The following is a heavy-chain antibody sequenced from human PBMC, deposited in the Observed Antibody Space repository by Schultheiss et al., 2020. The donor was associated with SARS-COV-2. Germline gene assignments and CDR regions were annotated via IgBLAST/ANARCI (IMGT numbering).Heavy chain of an antibody. J-gene: IGHJ4*02. Sequence: GESLKISCAASGFTFSSYWMHWVRQPPGKGLVWVSSISSSSSYIYYADSLKGRFTISRDNSKNTLYLQMNSLRAEDTAVYYCASRVGATGYWGQGTLVTVAS. CDR3: ASRVGATGY. CDR2: ISSSSSYI. V-gene: IGHV3-21*01. D-gene: IGHD1-26*01. CDR1: GFTFSSYW.